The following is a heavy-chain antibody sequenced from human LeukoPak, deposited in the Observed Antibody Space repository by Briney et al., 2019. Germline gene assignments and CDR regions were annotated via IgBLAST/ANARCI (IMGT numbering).Heavy chain of an antibody. J-gene: IGHJ6*03. D-gene: IGHD6-13*01. V-gene: IGHV3-7*01. CDR2: IKQDESEK. Sequence: GGSLRLSCAASGFTFSSYWMSWVRQAPGKGLEWVANIKQDESEKYYVDSVKGRFTISRDNAKNSLYLQMNSLRAEDTAVYYCARVLSKYSSSWYYYYYYMDVWGKGTTVTVSS. CDR1: GFTFSSYW. CDR3: ARVLSKYSSSWYYYYYYMDV.